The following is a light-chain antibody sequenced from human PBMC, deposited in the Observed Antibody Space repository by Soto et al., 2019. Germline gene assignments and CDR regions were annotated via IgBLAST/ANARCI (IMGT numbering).Light chain of an antibody. CDR2: TNS. CDR3: AAWDDSLNGYV. V-gene: IGLV1-44*01. J-gene: IGLJ1*01. CDR1: SSNIGSNT. Sequence: QSVLTQPPSASGTPGQRVTISCSGSSSNIGSNTVSWYQHLPGTAPNLLIFTNSQRPSGVPDRFSGSKSGTSASLAIRGLQSEDEADYYCAAWDDSLNGYVFGTGTKRTVL.